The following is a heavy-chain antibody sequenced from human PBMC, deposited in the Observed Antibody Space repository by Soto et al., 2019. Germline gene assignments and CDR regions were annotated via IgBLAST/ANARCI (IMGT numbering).Heavy chain of an antibody. Sequence: SPTRALPCPISGHSVSSNSAAWNWIRQSPSRGLELLGRTYYRSKWYNDYAVSVKSRITINPDTSKNQFSLQLNSVTPEDTAVYYCARDMGIVVVPASYYYGMDVWGQGTTVTVSS. CDR1: GHSVSSNSAA. J-gene: IGHJ6*02. CDR3: ARDMGIVVVPASYYYGMDV. D-gene: IGHD2-2*03. CDR2: TYYRSKWYN. V-gene: IGHV6-1*01.